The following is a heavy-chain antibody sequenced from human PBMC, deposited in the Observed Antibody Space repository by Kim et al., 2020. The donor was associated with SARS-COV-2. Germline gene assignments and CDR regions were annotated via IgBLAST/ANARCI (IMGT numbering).Heavy chain of an antibody. Sequence: GGSLRLSCAASGFTFSSIGMTWVRQAPGKGLEWVSSISGSGITTYYADSVKGRFTVTRDNSKNTLYLQMSSLRAEDTAVYYCAEGPSAIYFPLDYWGQGTLVPVSS. CDR1: GFTFSSIG. CDR3: AEGPSAIYFPLDY. V-gene: IGHV3-23*01. CDR2: ISGSGITT. J-gene: IGHJ4*02. D-gene: IGHD1-26*01.